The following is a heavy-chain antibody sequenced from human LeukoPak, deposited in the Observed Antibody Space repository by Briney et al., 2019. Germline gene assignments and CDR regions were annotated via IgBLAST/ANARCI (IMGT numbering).Heavy chain of an antibody. V-gene: IGHV4-59*12. CDR2: IYHSGST. J-gene: IGHJ4*02. CDR1: GGSISSDY. Sequence: SETLSLTCTVSGGSISSDYWSWIRQPPGKGLEWIGYIYHSGSTYYNPSLKSRVTISVDRSKNQFSLKLSSVTAADTAVYYCARADGSGSYYLDYWGQGTLVTVSS. CDR3: ARADGSGSYYLDY. D-gene: IGHD3-10*01.